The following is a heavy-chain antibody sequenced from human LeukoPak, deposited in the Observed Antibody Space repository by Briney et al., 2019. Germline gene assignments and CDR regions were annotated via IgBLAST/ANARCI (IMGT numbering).Heavy chain of an antibody. CDR1: GFTFTSHS. V-gene: IGHV3-21*01. Sequence: GGSLRLSCAASGFTFTSHSMNWVRQAPGKGLEWVSSITSSSNYVHYADSVKGRFTISRDNAKNSLYLQMNSLRAEDTAVYYCTRDLAFYYYDSSGYFGAFDIWGQGTMVTVSS. D-gene: IGHD3-22*01. CDR2: ITSSSNYV. CDR3: TRDLAFYYYDSSGYFGAFDI. J-gene: IGHJ3*02.